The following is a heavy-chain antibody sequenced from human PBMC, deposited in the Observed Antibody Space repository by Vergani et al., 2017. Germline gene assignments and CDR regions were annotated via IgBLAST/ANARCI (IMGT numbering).Heavy chain of an antibody. CDR1: GFTFSNYW. CDR2: INSDGDST. Sequence: VQLVESGGGLVQPGGSLRLSCTASGFTFSNYWMQWVRQAPGKGLMWVSRINSDGDSTSYADSVKGRFTISRDNAKNTLYLQMDSLRAEDTAMYYCARDWCELLIYFYYMDVWGKGTTVTVSS. CDR3: ARDWCELLIYFYYMDV. V-gene: IGHV3-74*01. D-gene: IGHD4/OR15-4a*01. J-gene: IGHJ6*03.